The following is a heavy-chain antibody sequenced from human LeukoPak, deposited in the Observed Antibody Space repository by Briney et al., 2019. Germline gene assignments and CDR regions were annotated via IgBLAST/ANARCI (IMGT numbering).Heavy chain of an antibody. CDR2: IGTASDT. D-gene: IGHD1-1*01. V-gene: IGHV3-13*01. CDR3: ARGPPRGKYYYMDL. J-gene: IGHJ6*03. Sequence: GGSLRLSCAASGFTFSSFDMHWVRQPTGQGLEWVSTIGTASDTYYPGSVEGRFTLSRDNAKNSLYLQMNSLTAGDTAVYYCARGPPRGKYYYMDLWGKGTTVTVSS. CDR1: GFTFSSFD.